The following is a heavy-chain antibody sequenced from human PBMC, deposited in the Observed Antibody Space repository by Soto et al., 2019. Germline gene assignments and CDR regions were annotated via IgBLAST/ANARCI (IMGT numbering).Heavy chain of an antibody. CDR1: GGSFSGYY. D-gene: IGHD3-10*01. Sequence: QEQLQQWGAGLLKPSETLSLTCAVYGGSFSGYYWSWIRQPPGKGLEWIGEINHSGSTNYDPSLKSRVTISVDTSKNQFSLKLSSVTAADTALYYCARGRAVLLWFGELSQFDYWGQGTLVTVSS. CDR2: INHSGST. CDR3: ARGRAVLLWFGELSQFDY. J-gene: IGHJ4*02. V-gene: IGHV4-34*01.